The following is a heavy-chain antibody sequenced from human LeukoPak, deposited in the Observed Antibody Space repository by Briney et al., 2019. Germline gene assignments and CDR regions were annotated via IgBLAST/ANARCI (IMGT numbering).Heavy chain of an antibody. CDR2: IYYSGST. J-gene: IGHJ4*02. V-gene: IGHV4-61*08. CDR1: GGSISSNGYY. CDR3: ARVYVPNTFYYFDY. D-gene: IGHD2-2*02. Sequence: PSQTLSLTCTVSGGSISSNGYYWSWIRQPPGKGLEWTGYIYYSGSTNYNPSLKSRVTISVDTSKNQFSLKLSSVTAADTAVYYCARVYVPNTFYYFDYWGQGTLVTVSS.